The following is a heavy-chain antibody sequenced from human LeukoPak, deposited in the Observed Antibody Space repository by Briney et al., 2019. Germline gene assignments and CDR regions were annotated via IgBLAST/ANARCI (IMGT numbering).Heavy chain of an antibody. D-gene: IGHD3-22*01. Sequence: PGRSLRLSCTASGFTFSTYAMHWVRQAPGKGLEWVSVISFDESNKYYADSVKGRFTISRDNAKNTVYLQMNSLRAEDTAVYYCARVLSGSWDWFDPWGQGTLVTVSS. CDR3: ARVLSGSWDWFDP. CDR2: ISFDESNK. CDR1: GFTFSTYA. V-gene: IGHV3-30-3*01. J-gene: IGHJ5*02.